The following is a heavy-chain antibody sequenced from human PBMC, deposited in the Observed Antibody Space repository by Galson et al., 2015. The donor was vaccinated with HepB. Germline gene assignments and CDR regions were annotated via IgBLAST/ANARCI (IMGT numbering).Heavy chain of an antibody. CDR2: TYYRSKWYN. V-gene: IGHV6-1*01. CDR1: GDSVSSNSAA. D-gene: IGHD1-26*01. J-gene: IGHJ6*02. Sequence: ISGDSVSSNSAAWNWIRQSPSRGLEWLGRTYYRSKWYNDYAVSVKSRITINPDTSKNQFSLQLNSVTPEDTAVYYCARVGEWELLSGDYYYGMDVWGQGTTVTVSS. CDR3: ARVGEWELLSGDYYYGMDV.